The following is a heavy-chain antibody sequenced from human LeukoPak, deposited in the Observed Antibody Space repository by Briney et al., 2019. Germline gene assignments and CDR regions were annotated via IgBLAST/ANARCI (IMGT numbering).Heavy chain of an antibody. CDR3: ARGQLTDDLDY. Sequence: ASVTVSCKASGYTFTCYFMHWVRQAPGQGREWIGWINPNIGATKYARKFQGRVTMTRDTSISTAYMEVSRLRSDDTAVYYCARGQLTDDLDYWGQGTLVTVSS. D-gene: IGHD1-14*01. CDR2: INPNIGAT. V-gene: IGHV1-2*02. J-gene: IGHJ4*02. CDR1: GYTFTCYF.